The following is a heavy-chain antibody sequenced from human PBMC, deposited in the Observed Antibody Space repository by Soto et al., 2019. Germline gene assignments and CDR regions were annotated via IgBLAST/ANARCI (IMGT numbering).Heavy chain of an antibody. CDR2: IIPIFGTA. CDR3: ARDRTAAAGTFYYYYRMDV. J-gene: IGHJ6*02. Sequence: QVQLVQSGAEVKKPGSSVKVSCKASGGTFSSYAISCVRQAPGQGLEWMGGIIPIFGTANYAQKFQGRVTITADKATRTAYRELSSLRSEDTAVYYCARDRTAAAGTFYYYYRMDVWGQGTTVTVAS. V-gene: IGHV1-69*06. D-gene: IGHD6-13*01. CDR1: GGTFSSYA.